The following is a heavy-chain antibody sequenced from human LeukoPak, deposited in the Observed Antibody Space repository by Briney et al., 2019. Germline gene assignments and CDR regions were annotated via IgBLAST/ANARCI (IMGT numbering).Heavy chain of an antibody. CDR2: FDPEDGET. D-gene: IGHD4-17*01. V-gene: IGHV1-24*01. CDR3: ATLTYGDYGVDY. CDR1: GGTFSKYT. Sequence: ASVKVSCKASGGTFSKYTISWVRQRPGQGLEWMGGFDPEDGETIYAQKFQGRVTMTEDTSTDTAYMELSSLRSEDTAVYYCATLTYGDYGVDYWGQGTLVTVSS. J-gene: IGHJ4*02.